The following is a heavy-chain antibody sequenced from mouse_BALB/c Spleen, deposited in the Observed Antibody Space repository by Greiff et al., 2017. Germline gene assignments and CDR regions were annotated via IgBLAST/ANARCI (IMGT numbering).Heavy chain of an antibody. J-gene: IGHJ1*01. D-gene: IGHD2-4*01. CDR3: ASGDYDLYWYFDV. V-gene: IGHV2-6-6*01. CDR1: GFSLTNSG. Sequence: VQLKESGPGLVAPSQSLSITCTVSGFSLTNSGVHWVRQSPGKGLEWLGVIWGDGSTNYNSAFKSRLSISKDNSKSQVFLKMNSLQTDDTARYYCASGDYDLYWYFDVWGAGTTVTVSS. CDR2: IWGDGST.